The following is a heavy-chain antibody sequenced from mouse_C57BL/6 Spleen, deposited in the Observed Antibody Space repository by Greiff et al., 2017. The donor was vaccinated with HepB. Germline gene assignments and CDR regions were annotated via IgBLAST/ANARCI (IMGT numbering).Heavy chain of an antibody. Sequence: VQLKQPGAELVRPGTSVKLSCKASGYTFTSYWMHWVKQRPGQGLEWIGVIDPSDSYTNYNQKFKGKATLTVDTSSSTAYMQLSSLTSEDSAVYYCARSRGDIMDYWGQGTSVTVSS. CDR1: GYTFTSYW. D-gene: IGHD3-3*01. V-gene: IGHV1-59*01. CDR2: IDPSDSYT. J-gene: IGHJ4*01. CDR3: ARSRGDIMDY.